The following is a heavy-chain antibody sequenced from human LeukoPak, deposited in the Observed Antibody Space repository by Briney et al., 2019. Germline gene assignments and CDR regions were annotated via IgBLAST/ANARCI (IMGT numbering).Heavy chain of an antibody. CDR1: GFTFSSYG. CDR2: ISGSGGST. D-gene: IGHD3-10*01. V-gene: IGHV3-23*01. CDR3: AGGGSGSFIGASDY. Sequence: PGGTLRLSCAASGFTFSSYGMSWVRQAPGKGLEWVSAISGSGGSTYYADSVKGRFTISRDNSKNTLYLQMNSLRAEDTALYYCAGGGSGSFIGASDYWGQGTLVTVSS. J-gene: IGHJ4*02.